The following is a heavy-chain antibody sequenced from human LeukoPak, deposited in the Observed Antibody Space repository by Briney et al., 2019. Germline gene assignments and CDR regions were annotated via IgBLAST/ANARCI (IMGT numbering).Heavy chain of an antibody. Sequence: SETLSLTCTVSGGSISSYYWSWIRQPPGKGLEWIGSIYYSGSTYYNPSLKSRVTMSVDTSKNQFSLKLSSVTAADTAVYYCARDLLIATYWVFDYWGQGTLVTVSS. J-gene: IGHJ4*02. CDR3: ARDLLIATYWVFDY. CDR2: IYYSGST. CDR1: GGSISSYY. D-gene: IGHD3-22*01. V-gene: IGHV4-59*12.